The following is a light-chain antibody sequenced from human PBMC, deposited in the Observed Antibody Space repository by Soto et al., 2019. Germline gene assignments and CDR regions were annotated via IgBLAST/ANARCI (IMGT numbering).Light chain of an antibody. CDR3: QQLNSYPL. CDR2: AAS. CDR1: QGISSY. J-gene: IGKJ3*01. V-gene: IGKV1-9*01. Sequence: DIQLTQSPSSLSASVGDRVTITCRASQGISSYLAWYQQKPGHAPPLLIYAASTLQSGVPSRFSGSGSGTEFTLTISSLQPEAFATYYCQQLNSYPLFGPGTKVDIK.